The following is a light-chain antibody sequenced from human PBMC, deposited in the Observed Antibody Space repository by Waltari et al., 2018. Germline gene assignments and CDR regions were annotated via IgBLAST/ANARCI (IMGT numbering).Light chain of an antibody. Sequence: DIQMTQSPSTLSASVGDRVTITCRASQSLNDWLARYQQKPGKAPKVLIYNVSNLESGVPSRFSGSGSGTEFTLTISGLQPDDFATYYCQQYNSYSWTFGQGTRVEVK. CDR2: NVS. CDR1: QSLNDW. V-gene: IGKV1-5*03. J-gene: IGKJ1*01. CDR3: QQYNSYSWT.